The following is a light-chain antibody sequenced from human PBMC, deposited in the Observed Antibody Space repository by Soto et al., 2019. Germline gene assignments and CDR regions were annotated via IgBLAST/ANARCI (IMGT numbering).Light chain of an antibody. J-gene: IGKJ1*01. CDR3: LQDHNYPKT. V-gene: IGKV1-6*01. Sequence: AIQMTQSPSSLSASIGDRVTITCRASQGIRNDLGWYQQKPGKAPKLLIYAASSLQSGVPSRFSGSGSGTDFTLTISSLQSGDFATYYCLQDHNYPKTFGQGTKVDIK. CDR1: QGIRND. CDR2: AAS.